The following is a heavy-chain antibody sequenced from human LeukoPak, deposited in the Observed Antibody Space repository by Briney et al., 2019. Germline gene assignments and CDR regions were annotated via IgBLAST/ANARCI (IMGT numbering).Heavy chain of an antibody. CDR3: ARSGSSGWYHFDL. Sequence: SVKVSCKASGGTFSSYAISWVRQAPGQGLEWMGRIIPILGIANYAQKFQGRVTMTRDTSTSTVYMELSSLRSEDTAVYYCARSGSSGWYHFDLWGRGTLVTVSS. J-gene: IGHJ2*01. CDR2: IIPILGIA. V-gene: IGHV1-69*04. D-gene: IGHD6-19*01. CDR1: GGTFSSYA.